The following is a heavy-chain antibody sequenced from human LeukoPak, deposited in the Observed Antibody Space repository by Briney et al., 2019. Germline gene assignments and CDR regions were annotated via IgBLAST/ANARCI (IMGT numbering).Heavy chain of an antibody. CDR2: IIPILGIA. Sequence: SVKVSCKASGGTFSSYVISWVRQAPGQGLEWMGRIIPILGIANYAQKFQGRVTITADKSTSTAYMELSSLRSEDTAVYYCASPPADYYDSRDYFDYWGLGTLVTVSS. CDR3: ASPPADYYDSRDYFDY. J-gene: IGHJ4*02. V-gene: IGHV1-69*04. D-gene: IGHD3-22*01. CDR1: GGTFSSYV.